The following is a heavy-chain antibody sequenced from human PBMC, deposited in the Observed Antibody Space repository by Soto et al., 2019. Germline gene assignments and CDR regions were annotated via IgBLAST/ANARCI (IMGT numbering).Heavy chain of an antibody. CDR2: ISGSGGST. V-gene: IGHV3-23*01. Sequence: GSLRLSCAASGFTCSSYAMSWVRQAPGKGLEWVSAISGSGGSTYYADSVKGRFTISRDNSKNTLYLQMNSLRAEDTAVYYCAKVPGTADYYYYYMDVWGKGTTVTVSS. D-gene: IGHD1-1*01. CDR1: GFTCSSYA. CDR3: AKVPGTADYYYYYMDV. J-gene: IGHJ6*03.